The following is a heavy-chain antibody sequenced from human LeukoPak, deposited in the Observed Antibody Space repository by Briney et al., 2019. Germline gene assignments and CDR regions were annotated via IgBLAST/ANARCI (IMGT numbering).Heavy chain of an antibody. Sequence: ASVKVSCKASGGTFSSYAISWVRQAPGQGLEWMGRIIPILGIANYAQKFQGRVTITEDKSTSTAYMELSSLRSEDTAVYYCTRVYSSGWYGYWGQGTLVTVSS. CDR3: TRVYSSGWYGY. J-gene: IGHJ4*02. CDR2: IIPILGIA. D-gene: IGHD6-19*01. V-gene: IGHV1-69*04. CDR1: GGTFSSYA.